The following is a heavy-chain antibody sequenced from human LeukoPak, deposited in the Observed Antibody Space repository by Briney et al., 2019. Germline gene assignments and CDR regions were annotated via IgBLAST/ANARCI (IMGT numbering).Heavy chain of an antibody. CDR2: ISGSGGST. CDR3: AKDLDRIPYNTYYDILTGYHFDY. D-gene: IGHD3-9*01. Sequence: GGSLRLSCAASGFTFTSYAMSWVRQAPGKGLEWVSAISGSGGSTYYADSVKGRFTISRDNSKNTLYLQMNSLRAEDTAVYYCAKDLDRIPYNTYYDILTGYHFDYWGQGTLVTVSS. CDR1: GFTFTSYA. J-gene: IGHJ4*02. V-gene: IGHV3-23*01.